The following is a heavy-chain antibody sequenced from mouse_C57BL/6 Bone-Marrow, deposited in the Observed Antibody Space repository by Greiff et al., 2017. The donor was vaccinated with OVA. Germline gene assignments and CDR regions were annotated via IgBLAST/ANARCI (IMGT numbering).Heavy chain of an antibody. Sequence: VKVVESGPGLVQPSQSLSITCTVSGFSLTSYGVHWVRQPPGKGLEWLGVIWSGGSTDYNAAFISRLSISKDNSKSQVFFKMNSLQADDTAIYYCAKKGHYYGSFYAMDYWGQGTSVTVSS. CDR1: GFSLTSYG. J-gene: IGHJ4*01. CDR2: IWSGGST. D-gene: IGHD1-1*01. V-gene: IGHV2-4*01. CDR3: AKKGHYYGSFYAMDY.